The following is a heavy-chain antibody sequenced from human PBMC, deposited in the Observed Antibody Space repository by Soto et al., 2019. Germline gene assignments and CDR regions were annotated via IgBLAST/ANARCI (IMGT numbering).Heavy chain of an antibody. J-gene: IGHJ3*02. CDR3: ARGAYYDSSGPFSDAFDI. Sequence: PGGSLRLSCAACGFTCSSCWMSWVRQAPGKGLEWVANIKPDGSEKWYVDSVKGRFTISRDNSKNSLYLQVNSLRVEDTAVYYCARGAYYDSSGPFSDAFDIWGQGTMVTVSS. CDR1: GFTCSSCW. D-gene: IGHD3-22*01. V-gene: IGHV3-7*04. CDR2: IKPDGSEK.